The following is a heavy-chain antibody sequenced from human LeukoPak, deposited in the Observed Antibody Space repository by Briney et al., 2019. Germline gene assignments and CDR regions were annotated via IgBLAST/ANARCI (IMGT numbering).Heavy chain of an antibody. V-gene: IGHV1-69*05. CDR1: GGTFSIYA. J-gene: IGHJ4*02. Sequence: ASVKVSCKASGGTFSIYAMNWVRQAPGQGLEWMGRISPIFGPPFYAQEFQGRITIITDQSTNMAYMELSSLRSEDTAVYYCAREVQPHCSTTSCSGNYWGQGTLVTVSS. D-gene: IGHD2-2*01. CDR2: ISPIFGPP. CDR3: AREVQPHCSTTSCSGNY.